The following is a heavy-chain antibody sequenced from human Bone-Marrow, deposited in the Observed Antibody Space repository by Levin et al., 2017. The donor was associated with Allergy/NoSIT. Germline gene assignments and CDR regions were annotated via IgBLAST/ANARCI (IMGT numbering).Heavy chain of an antibody. Sequence: LRLSCTVSGGSISSGDYYWSWIRQPPGKGLEWIGYIYYSGSTYYNPSLKSRVTISVDTSKNQFSLKLSSVTAADTAVYYCARDRPRKTKVGGAVTTSSIDYWGQGTLVTVSS. V-gene: IGHV4-30-4*01. CDR2: IYYSGST. J-gene: IGHJ4*02. D-gene: IGHD4-17*01. CDR3: ARDRPRKTKVGGAVTTSSIDY. CDR1: GGSISSGDYY.